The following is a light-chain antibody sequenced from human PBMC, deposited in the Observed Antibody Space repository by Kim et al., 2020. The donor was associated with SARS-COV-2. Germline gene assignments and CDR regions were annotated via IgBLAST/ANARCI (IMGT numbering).Light chain of an antibody. J-gene: IGLJ3*02. Sequence: SSELTQDPAVSVALGQTVRITCQGDSLRSYYASWYQQKPGQAPVLVIYGKNNRPSGIPDRFSGSSSGNTASLTIPGAQAEDEADYYCNSRDSSGNHLVFG. CDR1: SLRSYY. CDR2: GKN. CDR3: NSRDSSGNHLV. V-gene: IGLV3-19*01.